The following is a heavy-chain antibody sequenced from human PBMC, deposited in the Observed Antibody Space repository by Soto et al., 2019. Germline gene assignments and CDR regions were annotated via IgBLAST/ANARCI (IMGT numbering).Heavy chain of an antibody. Sequence: SETLCLTCTVSGGSISFYCWSWIRQPPGKGLEWIGHIHNSGSTTYNPSLKSRVTMSIDTSKKQFSLKLSSVTAADTAVYYCARGGYDFWSGSESNWFDPWGQGTLVTVSS. D-gene: IGHD3-3*01. J-gene: IGHJ5*02. CDR1: GGSISFYC. V-gene: IGHV4-4*07. CDR2: IHNSGST. CDR3: ARGGYDFWSGSESNWFDP.